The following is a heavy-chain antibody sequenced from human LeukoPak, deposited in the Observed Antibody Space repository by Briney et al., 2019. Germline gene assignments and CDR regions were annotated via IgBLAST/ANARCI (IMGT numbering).Heavy chain of an antibody. D-gene: IGHD6-19*01. CDR1: GGSISSSSYY. J-gene: IGHJ5*02. CDR2: IYYSGST. V-gene: IGHV4-39*07. CDR3: ARELLSKTAVAGGFDP. Sequence: TSETLSLTCTVSGGSISSSSYYWGWIRQPPGKGLEWIGSIYYSGSTYYNPSLKSRVTISVDTSKNQFSLKLSSVTAADTAVYYCARELLSKTAVAGGFDPWGQGTLVTVSS.